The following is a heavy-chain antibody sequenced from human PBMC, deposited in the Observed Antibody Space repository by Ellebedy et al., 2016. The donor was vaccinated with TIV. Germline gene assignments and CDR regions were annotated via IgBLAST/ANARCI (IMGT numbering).Heavy chain of an antibody. CDR3: AGQTIAAGGTEEYFHH. CDR2: IYYIGNT. J-gene: IGHJ1*01. V-gene: IGHV4-39*01. CDR1: GGSISSSSYY. D-gene: IGHD6-13*01. Sequence: MPSETLSLTCTVSGGSISSSSYYRGWIRQPPGRGLEWIGSIYYIGNTYYTPSLKSRVTMSVDTSKNQFSLQLSSVTAADTAVYYCAGQTIAAGGTEEYFHHWGQGTLVTVSS.